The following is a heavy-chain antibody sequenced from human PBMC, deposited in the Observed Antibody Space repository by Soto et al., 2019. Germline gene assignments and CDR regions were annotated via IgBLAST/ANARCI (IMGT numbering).Heavy chain of an antibody. CDR1: GFTFSSYW. Sequence: GGSLRLSCAASGFTFSSYWMSWVRQAPGKGLEWVANIKQDGSEKYYVDSVKGRFTISRDNAKNSLYLQMNSLRAEDTAVYYCARDCLYYDSSGKNYYYYGMDVWGQGTTVTVSS. J-gene: IGHJ6*02. CDR3: ARDCLYYDSSGKNYYYYGMDV. CDR2: IKQDGSEK. D-gene: IGHD3-22*01. V-gene: IGHV3-7*05.